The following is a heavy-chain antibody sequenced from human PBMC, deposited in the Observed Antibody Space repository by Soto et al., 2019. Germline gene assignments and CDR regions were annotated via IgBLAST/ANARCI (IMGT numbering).Heavy chain of an antibody. J-gene: IGHJ5*02. CDR2: IYYSGST. V-gene: IGHV4-59*11. D-gene: IGHD5-12*01. Sequence: PLRLPQSVSEGTIVGHYGSWIRKHQGKGLEWIGYIYYSGSTNYNPSLKSRVTISVDTSKNQFSLKLSSVTPADTAVYYCASCPFFFPYSGDESCLEPWGQGTLVTVSS. CDR1: EGTIVGHY. CDR3: ASCPFFFPYSGDESCLEP.